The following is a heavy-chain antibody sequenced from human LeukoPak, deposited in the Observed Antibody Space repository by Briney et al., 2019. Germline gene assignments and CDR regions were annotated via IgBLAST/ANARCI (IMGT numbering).Heavy chain of an antibody. V-gene: IGHV4-39*01. J-gene: IGHJ3*02. D-gene: IGHD5-12*01. Sequence: SETLSLTCTVSGDSISSSSYYWDWIRQTPVKGLEWIGNVYYSTNTYYNPSLKSRVTISVDTSKNQFSLKLSSVTAADTAIYYCARHSRSAYSGYENAFDIWGQGTVVTVSS. CDR1: GDSISSSSYY. CDR2: VYYSTNT. CDR3: ARHSRSAYSGYENAFDI.